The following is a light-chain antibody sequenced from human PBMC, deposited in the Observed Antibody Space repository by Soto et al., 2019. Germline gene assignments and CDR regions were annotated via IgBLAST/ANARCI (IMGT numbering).Light chain of an antibody. CDR1: SSDVGSYNL. CDR2: EGS. Sequence: QSALTQPASVSGSPGQSITISCTGTSSDVGSYNLVSWYQQHPGKAPKLMIYEGSQRPSGVANRFSGSKSGNTASLTIAGLQAEDEGDYYCCSYAGSSIVVFGGGTKVTVL. J-gene: IGLJ2*01. V-gene: IGLV2-23*01. CDR3: CSYAGSSIVV.